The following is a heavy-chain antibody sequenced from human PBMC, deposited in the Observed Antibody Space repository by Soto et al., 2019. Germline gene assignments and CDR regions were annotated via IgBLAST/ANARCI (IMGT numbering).Heavy chain of an antibody. V-gene: IGHV3-23*01. Sequence: GGSLRLSCAASGFTFSSYAMSWVRQAPGKGLEWVSSITGGGFSSYYTDSVKGRFTISRDDSKNTLYLQMISLRAEDTAVYCCAKHGGDYDFYSYIDVWGKGTTVTVSS. CDR2: ITGGGFSS. J-gene: IGHJ6*03. CDR1: GFTFSSYA. CDR3: AKHGGDYDFYSYIDV. D-gene: IGHD2-21*02.